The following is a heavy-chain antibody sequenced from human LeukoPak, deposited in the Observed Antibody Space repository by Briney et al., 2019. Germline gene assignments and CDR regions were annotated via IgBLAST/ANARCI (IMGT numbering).Heavy chain of an antibody. Sequence: GGSLRLSCAASRFTFSDYYMSWIRQAPGKGLEWVSYISSSGSTIYYADSVKGRFTISRDNAKNSLYLQMNSLRAEDTAVYYCARDRSSEPIAAAGPQGYWGQGTLVTVSS. D-gene: IGHD6-13*01. CDR1: RFTFSDYY. CDR3: ARDRSSEPIAAAGPQGY. J-gene: IGHJ4*02. V-gene: IGHV3-11*04. CDR2: ISSSGSTI.